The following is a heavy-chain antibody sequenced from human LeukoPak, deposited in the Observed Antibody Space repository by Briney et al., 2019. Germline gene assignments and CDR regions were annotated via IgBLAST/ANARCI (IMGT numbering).Heavy chain of an antibody. CDR1: GFTFSSYA. Sequence: GRSLRLSCAASGFTFSSYAMHWVRQAPGKGLEWVAVISYDGSNKYYADSVKGRFTISRDNSKNTLYLQMNSLRAEDTAVYYCARSPSSGWTLYYFDYWGQGTLVTVSS. V-gene: IGHV3-30-3*01. CDR2: ISYDGSNK. CDR3: ARSPSSGWTLYYFDY. D-gene: IGHD6-19*01. J-gene: IGHJ4*02.